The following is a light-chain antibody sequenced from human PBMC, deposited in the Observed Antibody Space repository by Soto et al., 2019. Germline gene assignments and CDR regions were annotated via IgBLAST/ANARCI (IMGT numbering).Light chain of an antibody. J-gene: IGKJ5*01. CDR1: QSVSSN. CDR3: QQRSNWPIT. Sequence: EIMMTQSPGTMSVSPGERATLSCRASQSVSSNLAWYQQKPGQAPRLLIYGASTRATGIPARFSGSGSGTEFTLTISSLEPEDFAVYYCQQRSNWPITFGQGTRLEIK. CDR2: GAS. V-gene: IGKV3-15*01.